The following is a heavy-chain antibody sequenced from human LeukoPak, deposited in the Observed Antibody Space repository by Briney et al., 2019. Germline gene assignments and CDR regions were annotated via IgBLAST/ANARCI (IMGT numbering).Heavy chain of an antibody. CDR1: GYSFTTYW. D-gene: IGHD3-10*01. CDR3: VRQRGSSGTINHFDP. V-gene: IGHV5-51*01. J-gene: IGHJ5*02. CDR2: IYPDDSDS. Sequence: GESLKISCETSGYSFTTYWIGWVRQMPGTGLEWVGAIYPDDSDSRYSPSFQGQVVISANRSIRTAYLQWNSLKTSDTAMYYCVRQRGSSGTINHFDPWGQGTLVTVSS.